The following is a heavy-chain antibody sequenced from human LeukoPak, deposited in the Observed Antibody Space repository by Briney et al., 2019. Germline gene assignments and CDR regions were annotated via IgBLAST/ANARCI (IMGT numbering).Heavy chain of an antibody. V-gene: IGHV3-23*01. D-gene: IGHD2-21*01. CDR2: ISSSAGST. CDR3: AKDGDYTDYFDH. J-gene: IGHJ4*02. CDR1: GFTFSSYG. Sequence: PGGSLRLSCVASGFTFSSYGMTWVRQAPGKGPEWVSVISSSAGSTYYADSVKGRFTISRDNSKNTLYLQMNSLRAEDTAVYYCAKDGDYTDYFDHWGQGTLVTVSS.